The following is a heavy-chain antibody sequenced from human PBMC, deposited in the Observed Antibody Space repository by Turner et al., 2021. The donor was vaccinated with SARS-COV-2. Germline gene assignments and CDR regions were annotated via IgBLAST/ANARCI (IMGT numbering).Heavy chain of an antibody. CDR2: INPNSGGT. CDR3: ASSENSSGWHY. Sequence: QLQLVQSGAEVKTPGASVKVSCKASGYTFTGYYMLWVRQAPGQGREWMGWINPNSGGTNYAQKFQGRVTMTRETSISTVYMELSRRRSDDTAVYYCASSENSSGWHYWGQGTLVTVS. J-gene: IGHJ4*02. D-gene: IGHD6-19*01. CDR1: GYTFTGYY. V-gene: IGHV1-2*02.